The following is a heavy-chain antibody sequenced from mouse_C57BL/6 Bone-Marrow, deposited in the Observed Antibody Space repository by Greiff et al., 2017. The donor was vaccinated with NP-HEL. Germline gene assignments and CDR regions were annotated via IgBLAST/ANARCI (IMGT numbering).Heavy chain of an antibody. V-gene: IGHV5-4*01. J-gene: IGHJ1*03. D-gene: IGHD2-4*01. Sequence: EVQVVESGGGLVKPGGSLKLSCAASGFTFSSYDMSWVRQTPEKRLEWVATISDGGSYTYYPDNVKGRFTISIDNAKNNLYLQMSHLKSEDTAMYYCARRGLYYDYFYWYFDVWGTGTTVTVSA. CDR2: ISDGGSYT. CDR1: GFTFSSYD. CDR3: ARRGLYYDYFYWYFDV.